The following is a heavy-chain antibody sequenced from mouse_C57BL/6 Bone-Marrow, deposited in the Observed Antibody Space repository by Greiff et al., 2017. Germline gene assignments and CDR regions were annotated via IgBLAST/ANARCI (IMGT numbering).Heavy chain of an antibody. D-gene: IGHD2-5*01. Sequence: VQLQQPGAELVKPGASVKLSCKASGYTFTSYWMHWVKQRPGQGLEWIGMIHPNSGSTNYNEKFKSKATLTVDKSSSTAYMQLSSLTSEDSAVYYCARPYYSNYVNAMDYCGQGTSVTVSS. CDR1: GYTFTSYW. CDR3: ARPYYSNYVNAMDY. CDR2: IHPNSGST. J-gene: IGHJ4*01. V-gene: IGHV1-64*01.